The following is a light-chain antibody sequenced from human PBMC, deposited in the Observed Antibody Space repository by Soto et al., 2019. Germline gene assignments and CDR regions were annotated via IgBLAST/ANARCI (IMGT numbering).Light chain of an antibody. Sequence: QSVLTHPASVSGSPGQSITISCTGTSSDVGGYNYVSWYQHHPVKAPKLMIYEVSNRPSGVSDRFSGSRSGNTASLTISGLQAEDESDYYCISYTSSSTWVLGGGTKVTVL. V-gene: IGLV2-14*01. CDR2: EVS. CDR3: ISYTSSSTWV. J-gene: IGLJ3*02. CDR1: SSDVGGYNY.